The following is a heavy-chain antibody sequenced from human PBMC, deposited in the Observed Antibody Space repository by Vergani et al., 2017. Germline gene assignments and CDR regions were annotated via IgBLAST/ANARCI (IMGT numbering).Heavy chain of an antibody. V-gene: IGHV1-2*02. J-gene: IGHJ5*02. CDR3: ANKRGDNWFDP. Sequence: QVQLVQSGAEVKKPGASVKVSCRASGYTFTAYYMHWVGQAPGQGFEWMGWINPNGGGTSYAQKFQGRVTMTRDTSISTAYMELSRLSSDDTAVYYCANKRGDNWFDPWGQGTLVTVSS. CDR2: INPNGGGT. D-gene: IGHD3-16*01. CDR1: GYTFTAYY.